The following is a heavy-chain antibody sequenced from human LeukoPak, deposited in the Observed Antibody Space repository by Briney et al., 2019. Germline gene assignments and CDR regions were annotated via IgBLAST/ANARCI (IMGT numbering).Heavy chain of an antibody. CDR2: IIASSGST. J-gene: IGHJ4*02. Sequence: GGSLRLSCAASGFSFNNYAMGWVRQAPGKGLEWVSIIIASSGSTFYADSVKGRFAISRDNSKNTLYLQMNSLRVEDTAVYYCVKGGYDFVEVAYFDFWGQGTLVTVSS. V-gene: IGHV3-23*01. CDR3: VKGGYDFVEVAYFDF. D-gene: IGHD5-12*01. CDR1: GFSFNNYA.